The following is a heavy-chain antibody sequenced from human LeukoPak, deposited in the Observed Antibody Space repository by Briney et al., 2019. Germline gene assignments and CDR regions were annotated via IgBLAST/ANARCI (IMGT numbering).Heavy chain of an antibody. J-gene: IGHJ4*02. CDR3: AKAGNAYNWNPFDR. Sequence: GGSLRLSCAASGFIVSSNYMSWVRQAPGKGLEWVSVIYSGGSTYCADSVKGRFTISRDNSKNTLYLQMNSLRAEDTAVYYCAKAGNAYNWNPFDRWGQGILVTVSS. CDR1: GFIVSSNY. D-gene: IGHD1-20*01. V-gene: IGHV3-66*01. CDR2: IYSGGST.